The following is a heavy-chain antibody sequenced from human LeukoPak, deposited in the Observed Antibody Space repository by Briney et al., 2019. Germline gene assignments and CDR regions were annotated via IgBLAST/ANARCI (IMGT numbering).Heavy chain of an antibody. D-gene: IGHD3-22*01. CDR2: IWYDGSHK. CDR1: GFTFSSYG. CDR3: AKGSYYYDSSGSSFEY. V-gene: IGHV3-33*06. J-gene: IGHJ4*02. Sequence: PGGSLRLSCAASGFTFSSYGMHWVRQAPGKGLEWVAVIWYDGSHKYYADSVKGRFTISRDNSKNTLYVQMNSLRAEDTAVYYCAKGSYYYDSSGSSFEYWGQGALVTVSS.